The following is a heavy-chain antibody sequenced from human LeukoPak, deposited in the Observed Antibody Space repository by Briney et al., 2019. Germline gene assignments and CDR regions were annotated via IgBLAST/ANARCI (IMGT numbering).Heavy chain of an antibody. Sequence: GASVKVSCKASGYTFTGYYMHWVRQAPGQGLEWMGWINPNSGGTNYAQKFQGRVTMTRDTSISTAYMELSRLRSDDTAVYYCARAISIAARTESYYYYYMDVWGKGTTVTVSS. D-gene: IGHD6-6*01. CDR2: INPNSGGT. V-gene: IGHV1-2*02. CDR1: GYTFTGYY. CDR3: ARAISIAARTESYYYYYMDV. J-gene: IGHJ6*03.